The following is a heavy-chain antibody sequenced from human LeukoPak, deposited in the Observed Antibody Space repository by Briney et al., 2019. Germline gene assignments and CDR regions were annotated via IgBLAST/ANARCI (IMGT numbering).Heavy chain of an antibody. D-gene: IGHD6-19*01. V-gene: IGHV4-59*01. CDR2: IYYSGST. Sequence: PSETLSLTCTVSGGSISSYYWSWIRQPPGKGLEWTGYIYYSGSTNYNPSLKSRVTISVDTSKNQFSLKLSSVTAADTAVYYCARGVAGPYYFDYWGQGTLVTVSS. CDR3: ARGVAGPYYFDY. J-gene: IGHJ4*02. CDR1: GGSISSYY.